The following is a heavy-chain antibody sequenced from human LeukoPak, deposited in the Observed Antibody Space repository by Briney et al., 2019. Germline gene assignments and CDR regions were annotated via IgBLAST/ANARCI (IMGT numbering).Heavy chain of an antibody. CDR3: ARGIMITFGGVIVKEHWFDP. CDR1: GGSISSYY. CDR2: IYYRGST. V-gene: IGHV4-59*01. Sequence: NPSETLSLTCTVSGGSISSYYWSWIRQPPGKGLEGIGYIYYRGSTNYNPSLKSRVTISVDTSKNQFSLKLSSVTAADTAVYYCARGIMITFGGVIVKEHWFDPWGQGTLVTVSS. J-gene: IGHJ5*02. D-gene: IGHD3-16*02.